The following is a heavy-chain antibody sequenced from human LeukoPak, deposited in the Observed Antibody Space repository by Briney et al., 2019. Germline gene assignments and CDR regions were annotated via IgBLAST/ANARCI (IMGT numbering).Heavy chain of an antibody. CDR2: ISYDGSNK. Sequence: GGSLRLSCAASGFTFSSYAMHWVRQAPGKGLEWVAVISYDGSNKYYADSVKGRFTISRHNSKNTLYLQMNSLRAEDTAVYYCARQIAVAGPDAFDIWGQGTMVTVSS. V-gene: IGHV3-30*14. CDR1: GFTFSSYA. D-gene: IGHD6-19*01. CDR3: ARQIAVAGPDAFDI. J-gene: IGHJ3*02.